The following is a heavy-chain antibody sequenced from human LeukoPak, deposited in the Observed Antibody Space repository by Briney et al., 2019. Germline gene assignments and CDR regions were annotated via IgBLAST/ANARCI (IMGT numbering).Heavy chain of an antibody. CDR1: GYSTSSGYY. J-gene: IGHJ3*02. CDR3: AREGGGLLEWLLSDAFDI. V-gene: IGHV4-38-2*02. CDR2: IYHSGST. D-gene: IGHD3-3*01. Sequence: SETLSLTCTVSGYSTSSGYYWGWIRQPPGKGLEWIGSIYHSGSTYYNPSLKSRVTISVDTSKNQFSLKLSSVTAADTAVYYCAREGGGLLEWLLSDAFDIWGQGTMVTVSS.